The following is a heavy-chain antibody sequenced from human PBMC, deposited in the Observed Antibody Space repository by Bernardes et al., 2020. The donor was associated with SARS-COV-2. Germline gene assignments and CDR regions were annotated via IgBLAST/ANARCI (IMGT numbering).Heavy chain of an antibody. V-gene: IGHV3-74*01. CDR3: ARKSGHDYGMDV. CDR2: IKGDGSDT. Sequence: GSLRLSCAASGFALSSYWMHWVRQVPGEGLVWVSRIKGDGSDTIYADSVKGRFTISSDSSKNTVYLQMNSLRVEDTGVYYCARKSGHDYGMDVWGQGTTVAVSS. CDR1: GFALSSYW. D-gene: IGHD5-12*01. J-gene: IGHJ6*02.